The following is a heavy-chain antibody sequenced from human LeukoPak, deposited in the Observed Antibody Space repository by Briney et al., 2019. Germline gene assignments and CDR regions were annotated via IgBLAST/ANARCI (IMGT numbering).Heavy chain of an antibody. D-gene: IGHD5-24*01. Sequence: PSETLSLTCTVSGGSISTITYYWGWIRQPPGKGLEWIGSIYHSGSTYYTPSLKSRVTISVDMSKNQFSLKLNSVTAADTAVYYCARDLQGDGYNRAEFDYWGQGTLVTVSS. CDR1: GGSISTITYY. J-gene: IGHJ4*02. CDR2: IYHSGST. CDR3: ARDLQGDGYNRAEFDY. V-gene: IGHV4-39*07.